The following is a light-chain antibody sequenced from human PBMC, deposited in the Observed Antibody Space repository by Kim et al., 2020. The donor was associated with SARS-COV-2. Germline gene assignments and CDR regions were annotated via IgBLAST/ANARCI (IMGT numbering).Light chain of an antibody. V-gene: IGKV3-11*01. J-gene: IGKJ4*01. CDR1: DNINTY. Sequence: TLSFSPGERAALSCRASDNINTYLAWYQQKPGQAPRLLIFDASHRATGIPARFSGSGSGTDFTLTISSLDPEDFAVYYCQQRSNCAFGGGTKLEI. CDR3: QQRSNCA. CDR2: DAS.